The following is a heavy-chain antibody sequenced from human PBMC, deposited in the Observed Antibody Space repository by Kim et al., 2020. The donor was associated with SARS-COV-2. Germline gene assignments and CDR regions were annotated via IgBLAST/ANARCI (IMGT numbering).Heavy chain of an antibody. CDR2: INHSGST. D-gene: IGHD3-9*01. J-gene: IGHJ6*02. CDR1: GGSFSGYY. Sequence: SETLSLTCAVYGGSFSGYYWSWIRQPPGKGLEWIGEINHSGSTNYNPSLKSRVTISVDTSKNQFSLKLSSVTAADTAVYYCASFYDILTSDGMDVWGQGTTVTVSS. CDR3: ASFYDILTSDGMDV. V-gene: IGHV4-34*01.